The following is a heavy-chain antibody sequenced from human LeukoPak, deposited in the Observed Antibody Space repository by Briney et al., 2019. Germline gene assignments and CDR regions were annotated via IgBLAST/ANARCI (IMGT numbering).Heavy chain of an antibody. CDR3: ARGRSSDSSGYYLPTFDY. Sequence: SETLSLTCAVYGGSFSGYYWSWIRQPPGEGLEWIGEINHSGSTNYNPSLKSRVTISVDTSKNQFSLKLSSVTAADTAVYYCARGRSSDSSGYYLPTFDYWGQGTLVTVSS. CDR1: GGSFSGYY. V-gene: IGHV4-34*01. CDR2: INHSGST. J-gene: IGHJ4*02. D-gene: IGHD3-22*01.